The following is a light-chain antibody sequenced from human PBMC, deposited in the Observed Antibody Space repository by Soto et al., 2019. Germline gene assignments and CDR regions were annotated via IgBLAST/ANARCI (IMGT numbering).Light chain of an antibody. CDR2: AAS. V-gene: IGKV1-39*01. J-gene: IGKJ1*01. CDR3: QQSYTIPWM. Sequence: DIHMTQSPSSLSAFVGDRVTITCRAGQTISNYVNWYQQKPGKAPKVLIYAASTLQSRVPSRFSGSGSGGDFTLTISSLQPEDFATYYCQQSYTIPWMFGQGTKVEIK. CDR1: QTISNY.